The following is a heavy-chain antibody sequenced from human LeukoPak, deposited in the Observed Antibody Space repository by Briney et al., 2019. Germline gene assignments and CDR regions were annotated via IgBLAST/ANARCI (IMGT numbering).Heavy chain of an antibody. D-gene: IGHD3-9*01. Sequence: ASVKVSCKASGYTFTGYYMHWVRQAPGQGLEWMGWINPNSGGTNYAQKFQGRVTMTRDTSISTAYMELSRLRSDDTAVYYCPRELYYDILTGYSNWFDPWGQGTLVTVSS. V-gene: IGHV1-2*02. CDR2: INPNSGGT. CDR3: PRELYYDILTGYSNWFDP. CDR1: GYTFTGYY. J-gene: IGHJ5*02.